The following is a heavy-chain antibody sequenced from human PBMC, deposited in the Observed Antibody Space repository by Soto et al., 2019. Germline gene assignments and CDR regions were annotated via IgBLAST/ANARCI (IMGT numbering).Heavy chain of an antibody. J-gene: IGHJ6*02. CDR2: IERDDDDK. D-gene: IGHD1-20*01. CDR1: GFSLTSPGMC. V-gene: IGHV2-70*13. CDR3: ARSIRGPRRFNGMDV. Sequence: SGPTLLNPTEALTLTCTFSGFSLTSPGMCVSWIRQPPGKALEWLALIERDDDDKYYSTSLKTRLTISKDTRKNQVVLTMANMDPADTGNYYCARSIRGPRRFNGMDVWGQGTTVTVSS.